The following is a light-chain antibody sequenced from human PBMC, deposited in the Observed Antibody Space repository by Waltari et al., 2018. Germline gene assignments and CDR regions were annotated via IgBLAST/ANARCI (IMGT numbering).Light chain of an antibody. Sequence: QSALTQPPSASGSPGPSVTIPCTGTSTAVGGFAYVSWYQQHPGKAPRLMIYEVSKRPSGVPDRFSGSKSGNTASLTVSGLQVEDEADYYCSSFAGSSQMLFGGGTKLTVL. V-gene: IGLV2-8*01. CDR1: STAVGGFAY. CDR3: SSFAGSSQML. J-gene: IGLJ2*01. CDR2: EVS.